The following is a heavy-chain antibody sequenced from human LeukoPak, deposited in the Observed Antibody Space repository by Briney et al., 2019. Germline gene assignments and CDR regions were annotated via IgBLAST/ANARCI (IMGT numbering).Heavy chain of an antibody. J-gene: IGHJ4*02. CDR2: INPNSGGT. D-gene: IGHD4-11*01. CDR1: GYTFTGYY. Sequence: GASVKLSCKASGYTFTGYYIHWVRQAPGQGLEWMGWINPNSGGTNYAQKFQGGVTMTRDTSISTAYMELSRLTSDDTAVYYCARDAIVRDYSNSDYWGQGTLVTVSS. V-gene: IGHV1-2*02. CDR3: ARDAIVRDYSNSDY.